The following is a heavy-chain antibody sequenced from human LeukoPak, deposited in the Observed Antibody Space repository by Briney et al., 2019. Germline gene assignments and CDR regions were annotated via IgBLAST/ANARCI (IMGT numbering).Heavy chain of an antibody. V-gene: IGHV4-30-4*08. CDR1: GGSISNGDYY. Sequence: QMQLQESGPGLVKPSQTLSLTCTVSGGSISNGDYYWSWVRQPPGKGLEWIGYIYYSGPTYYTPSLKSRLTISVDTSKNQFSLKLSSVTAADTAVYYCARVVRWFDPWGQGTLVTVSS. CDR2: IYYSGPT. J-gene: IGHJ5*02. CDR3: ARVVRWFDP.